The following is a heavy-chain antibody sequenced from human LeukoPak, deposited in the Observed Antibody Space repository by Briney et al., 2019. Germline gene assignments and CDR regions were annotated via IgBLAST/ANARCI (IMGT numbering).Heavy chain of an antibody. CDR3: AADRRRITIFGVGSDAFDI. J-gene: IGHJ3*02. D-gene: IGHD3-3*01. CDR1: GFTFTSSA. Sequence: ASVKVSCKASGFTFTSSAMQWVRQARGQRLEWIRWIVVGSGNTNYAQKFQERVTITRDMSTSTAYMELSSLRSEDTAVYYCAADRRRITIFGVGSDAFDIWGKGTMVTVSS. CDR2: IVVGSGNT. V-gene: IGHV1-58*02.